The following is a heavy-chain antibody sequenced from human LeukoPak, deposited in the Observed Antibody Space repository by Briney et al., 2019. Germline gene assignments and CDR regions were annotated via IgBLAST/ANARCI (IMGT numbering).Heavy chain of an antibody. CDR2: ISYDGTNK. V-gene: IGHV3-30-3*01. CDR3: ARDRSSYEYYFDY. CDR1: GFPFSSYA. J-gene: IGHJ4*02. Sequence: GGSLRLSCSASGFPFSSYAMHWVRQAPGKGLEWVAVISYDGTNKYYADSVKGRFTISRDNSKNTLYLQMSSLRAEDTAVYYCARDRSSYEYYFDYWGQGTLVTVSS. D-gene: IGHD5-12*01.